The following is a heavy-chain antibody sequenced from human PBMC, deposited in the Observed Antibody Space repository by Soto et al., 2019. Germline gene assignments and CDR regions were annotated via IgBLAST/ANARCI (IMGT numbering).Heavy chain of an antibody. CDR1: GYSFTSYW. J-gene: IGHJ6*02. Sequence: GESLKISCKGSGYSFTSYWIGWVRQMPGKGLEWMGIIYPGDSDTRHSPSFQGQVTISADKSISTAYLQWSSLKASDTAMYYCARHTNYYDSSGCLHLHYYYYYGMDVWGQGTTVTV. V-gene: IGHV5-51*01. CDR3: ARHTNYYDSSGCLHLHYYYYYGMDV. CDR2: IYPGDSDT. D-gene: IGHD3-22*01.